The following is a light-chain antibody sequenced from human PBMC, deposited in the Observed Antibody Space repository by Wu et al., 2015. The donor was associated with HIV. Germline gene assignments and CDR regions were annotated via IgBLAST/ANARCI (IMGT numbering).Light chain of an antibody. J-gene: IGKJ2*02. CDR1: QSINSD. V-gene: IGKV3-11*01. Sequence: EIVLTQSPATQSLSPGEGATLSCRASQSINSDLAWYQQKPGQAPRLLIYDAYNRATGIPARFSGSGSGTDFTLTISSLEPEDFAIYYCQQRNSWPRTFGQGTNLEIK. CDR3: QQRNSWPRT. CDR2: DAY.